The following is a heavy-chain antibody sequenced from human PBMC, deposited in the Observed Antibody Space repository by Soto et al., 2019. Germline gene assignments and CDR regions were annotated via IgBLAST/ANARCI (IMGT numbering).Heavy chain of an antibody. V-gene: IGHV3-15*07. CDR3: TTQGGITGTTWRDYYYYGMDV. CDR1: GFTFGNAW. J-gene: IGHJ6*02. CDR2: IKSKTDGGTT. D-gene: IGHD1-7*01. Sequence: GGSLRLSCAASGFTFGNAWMNWVRQAPGKGLEWVGRIKSKTDGGTTDYAAPVKGRFTISRDDSKNTLYLQMNSLKTEDTAVYYCTTQGGITGTTWRDYYYYGMDVWGQGTTVTVSS.